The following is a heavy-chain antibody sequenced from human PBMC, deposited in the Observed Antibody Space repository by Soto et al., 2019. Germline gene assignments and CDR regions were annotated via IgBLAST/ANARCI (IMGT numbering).Heavy chain of an antibody. CDR1: GFTFSSYG. Sequence: GGSLRLSCAASGFTFSSYGMHWVRQAPGKGLEWVAVISYDGSNKYYADSVKGRFTISRDNSKNTLYLQMNSLRAEDTAVYYCAKDREFYAVAGVYYFDYWGQGTLVTVSS. J-gene: IGHJ4*02. D-gene: IGHD6-19*01. CDR3: AKDREFYAVAGVYYFDY. CDR2: ISYDGSNK. V-gene: IGHV3-30*18.